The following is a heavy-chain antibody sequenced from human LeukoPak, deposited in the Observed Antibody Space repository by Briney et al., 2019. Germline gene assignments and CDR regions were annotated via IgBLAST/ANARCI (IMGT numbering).Heavy chain of an antibody. Sequence: ASVKVSCKASGYTFTGYYMHWVRQAPGQGLEWMGWINPNSGGTNYAQKFQGRVTMTRDTSISTAYMELSRLRSDDTAVYYCARVLGYCSSTSCLGRGTDYWGQGTLVTVSS. J-gene: IGHJ4*02. CDR2: INPNSGGT. CDR3: ARVLGYCSSTSCLGRGTDY. D-gene: IGHD2-2*01. V-gene: IGHV1-2*02. CDR1: GYTFTGYY.